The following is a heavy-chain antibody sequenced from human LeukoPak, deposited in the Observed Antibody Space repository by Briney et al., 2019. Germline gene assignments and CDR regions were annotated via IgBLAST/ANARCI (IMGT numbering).Heavy chain of an antibody. J-gene: IGHJ4*02. D-gene: IGHD6-6*01. Sequence: GGSLRLSCAASGFTFSSRAMSWVRQAPGKGLQWVSAIGGVSGTYYGDSVKGRFTISRDNSKNTLYLQMNSLRAEDTALYYCAKGSHGYSSSSADYWGQGTLVTVSS. CDR1: GFTFSSRA. V-gene: IGHV3-23*01. CDR3: AKGSHGYSSSSADY. CDR2: IGGVSGT.